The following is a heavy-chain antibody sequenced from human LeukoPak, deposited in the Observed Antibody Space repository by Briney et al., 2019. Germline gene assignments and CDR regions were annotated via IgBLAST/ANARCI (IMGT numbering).Heavy chain of an antibody. V-gene: IGHV4-34*01. CDR2: INHSGST. Sequence: PSGTLSLTCAVYGGSFSGYYWSWIRQPPGKGLEWIGEINHSGSTNYNPSLKSRVTISVDTSKNQFSLKLSSVTAADTAVYYCAVMGCSSTSCSYYYYHMDVWGKGTTVTVSS. CDR1: GGSFSGYY. D-gene: IGHD2-2*01. CDR3: AVMGCSSTSCSYYYYHMDV. J-gene: IGHJ6*03.